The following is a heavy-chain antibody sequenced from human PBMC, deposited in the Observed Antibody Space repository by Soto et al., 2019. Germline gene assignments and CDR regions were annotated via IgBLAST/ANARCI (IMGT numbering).Heavy chain of an antibody. D-gene: IGHD4-17*01. CDR2: FSAGGRA. CDR3: AKESLPEHYGDTLFDY. J-gene: IGHJ4*02. V-gene: IGHV3-23*01. Sequence: EVQLLESGGALVRPEGSLRLSCAASGFSFNNYALNWVRQAPGKGLEWVSTFSAGGRAYYAASVQGRFTIARDSSQDTVHLQISDLRPEDTAVYYCAKESLPEHYGDTLFDYWGQGTRVTVSS. CDR1: GFSFNNYA.